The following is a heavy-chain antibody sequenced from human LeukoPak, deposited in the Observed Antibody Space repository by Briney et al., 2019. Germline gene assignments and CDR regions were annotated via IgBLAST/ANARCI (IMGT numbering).Heavy chain of an antibody. J-gene: IGHJ3*02. CDR3: AREVPGDAFDI. Sequence: SETLSLTCTVSGGSISSGGYYWSWIRQHPGKGLEWIGYIYYSGSTCYNPSLKSRVTISVDTSKNQFSLKLSSVTAADTAVYYCAREVPGDAFDIWGQGTMVTVSS. V-gene: IGHV4-31*03. CDR1: GGSISSGGYY. CDR2: IYYSGST.